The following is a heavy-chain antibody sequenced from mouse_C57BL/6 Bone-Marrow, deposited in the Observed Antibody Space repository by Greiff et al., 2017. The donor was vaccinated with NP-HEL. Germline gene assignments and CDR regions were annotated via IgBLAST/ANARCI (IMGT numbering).Heavy chain of an antibody. CDR2: ISSGSSTI. J-gene: IGHJ3*01. CDR3: ARRDTWYGNYHFAY. D-gene: IGHD2-10*02. Sequence: EVQLVESGGGLVKPGGSLKLSCAASGFTFSDYGMHWVRQAPEKGLEWVAYISSGSSTIYYADTVKGRFTISRDNAKNTLFLQMTSLRSEDTAMYYCARRDTWYGNYHFAYWGQGTLVTVSA. CDR1: GFTFSDYG. V-gene: IGHV5-17*01.